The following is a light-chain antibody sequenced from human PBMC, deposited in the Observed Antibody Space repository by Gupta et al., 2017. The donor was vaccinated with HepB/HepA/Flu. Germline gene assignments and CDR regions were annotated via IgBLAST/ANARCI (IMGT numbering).Light chain of an antibody. CDR2: RND. V-gene: IGLV1-47*01. CDR1: SSNIGNQY. J-gene: IGLJ1*01. Sequence: QSVLPQPPSASGTPGQRVTISCSGSSSNIGNQYVFWYQQLPGTAPKLLIYRNDQRPSGVPDRFSGSKSGTSASLAISGLRSEDEADYYCAAWDDSLGGYVFATGTKVTVL. CDR3: AAWDDSLGGYV.